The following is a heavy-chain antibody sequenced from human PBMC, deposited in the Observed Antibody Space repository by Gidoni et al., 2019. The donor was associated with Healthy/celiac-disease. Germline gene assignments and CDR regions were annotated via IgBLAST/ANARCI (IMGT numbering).Heavy chain of an antibody. V-gene: IGHV3-66*01. Sequence: RFTISRDNSKDTLYLQMNSLRAEDTAVYYCARDLSPTYGKDVWGQGTTVTVSS. J-gene: IGHJ6*02. CDR3: ARDLSPTYGKDV.